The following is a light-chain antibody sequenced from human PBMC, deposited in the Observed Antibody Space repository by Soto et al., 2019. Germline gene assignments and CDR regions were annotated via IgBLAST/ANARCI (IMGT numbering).Light chain of an antibody. CDR2: DVS. J-gene: IGKJ1*01. V-gene: IGKV1-39*01. CDR3: EQSYSTLRT. Sequence: KVSKSPSTLSATVGDRVTITCRASQSIGDSLDWYQQKPGKAPYLLISDVSSLERGVPSRFSGSGSGTDFTLTISFLQPEDFVTDYCEQSYSTLRTFGQGSKVDIK. CDR1: QSIGDS.